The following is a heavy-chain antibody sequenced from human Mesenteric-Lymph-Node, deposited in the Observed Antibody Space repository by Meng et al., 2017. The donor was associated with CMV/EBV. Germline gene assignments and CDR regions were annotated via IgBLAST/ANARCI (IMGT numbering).Heavy chain of an antibody. D-gene: IGHD6-19*01. CDR3: ARVKVSGTFYFQH. V-gene: IGHV1-2*02. J-gene: IGHJ1*01. CDR2: INPNSGGT. CDR1: GYTLTGYY. Sequence: ASVKVSCKASGYTLTGYYMHWVRQAPGQGLEWMGWINPNSGGTTYAQKFQGRVTMTRDTSISTAYMELSSLRSDDTALYYCARVKVSGTFYFQHWGQGTPVTVSS.